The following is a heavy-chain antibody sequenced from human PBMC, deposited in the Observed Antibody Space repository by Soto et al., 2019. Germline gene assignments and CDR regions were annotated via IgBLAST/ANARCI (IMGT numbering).Heavy chain of an antibody. CDR2: IYWGDDK. J-gene: IGHJ4*02. D-gene: IGHD3-3*01. Sequence: QITLNESGPTVVRPTETLTLTCRFSGFSLTTSGVGVGCIRQSPGTAPAWLALIYWGDDKRYSASLKSRLTITKDSSKTQVVLTVSDLDPTDTATYYCAHRVLRTVFGLVTTTAIYFDFWGQGTPVAVSS. CDR1: GFSLTTSGVG. V-gene: IGHV2-5*02. CDR3: AHRVLRTVFGLVTTTAIYFDF.